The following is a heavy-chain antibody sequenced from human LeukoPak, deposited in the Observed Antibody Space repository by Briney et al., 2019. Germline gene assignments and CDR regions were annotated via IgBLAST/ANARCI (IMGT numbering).Heavy chain of an antibody. CDR1: GYTFTGYY. Sequence: ASVKVSCKASGYTFTGYYMHWVRQAPGQGLEWMGWINPNSGGTNYAQKFQGRVTMTRDTSISTAYMELSRLRSDDTAVYYCARDPSETGTTPFDYWGQGTLVTVSS. V-gene: IGHV1-2*02. D-gene: IGHD1-7*01. CDR2: INPNSGGT. J-gene: IGHJ4*02. CDR3: ARDPSETGTTPFDY.